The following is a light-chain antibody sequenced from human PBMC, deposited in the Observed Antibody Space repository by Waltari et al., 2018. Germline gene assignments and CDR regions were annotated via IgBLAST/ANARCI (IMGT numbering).Light chain of an antibody. V-gene: IGKV3-15*01. Sequence: EVVMTQSPATLSVSPGESATLSCRASQSVSRFLAWYQQKPGQAPRLLLYGASTRATGIPARFSGSGSGTEFTLTISSLQSEDFAVYFCQQYNDWPPLTFGGGTKLEIK. J-gene: IGKJ4*01. CDR2: GAS. CDR1: QSVSRF. CDR3: QQYNDWPPLT.